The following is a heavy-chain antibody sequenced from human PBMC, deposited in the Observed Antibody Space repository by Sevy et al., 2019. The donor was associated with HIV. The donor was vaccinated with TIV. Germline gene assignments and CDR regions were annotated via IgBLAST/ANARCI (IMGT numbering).Heavy chain of an antibody. D-gene: IGHD1-26*01. Sequence: GGSLRLSCAASGFTFSSYAMSWVRQAPGKGLEWVSAISGSGGSTYYADSVKGRFTISRDNSKNTLYLQLNSLRAEDTAVYYCAKPPLEWELFDYWGQGTLVTVSS. CDR2: ISGSGGST. V-gene: IGHV3-23*01. CDR1: GFTFSSYA. CDR3: AKPPLEWELFDY. J-gene: IGHJ4*02.